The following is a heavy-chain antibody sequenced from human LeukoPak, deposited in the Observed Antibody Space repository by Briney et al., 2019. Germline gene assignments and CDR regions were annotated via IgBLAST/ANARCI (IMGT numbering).Heavy chain of an antibody. CDR2: ISKGGDRT. D-gene: IGHD6-13*01. CDR1: GFTFDDYS. V-gene: IGHV3-43*01. J-gene: IGHJ4*02. Sequence: PGGPLRLSCAASGFTFDDYSVHWVRQPPGKGLEWVSLISKGGDRTCYADSVEGRFTISRDNSKNSLFLQMTSLRTDDTALYYCAKEVRGSSWTGFDYWGQGTLVTVSS. CDR3: AKEVRGSSWTGFDY.